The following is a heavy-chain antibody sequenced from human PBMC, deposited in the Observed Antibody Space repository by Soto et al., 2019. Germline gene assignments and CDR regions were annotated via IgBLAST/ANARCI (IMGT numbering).Heavy chain of an antibody. J-gene: IGHJ3*02. Sequence: SETPSLTSTVSGGPINSRSYYCGFISQPPGKELEWIGSTYYSGSTDYNPSLKSRVTISVDTSKNQFSLKLSSVTAADTAVYYCARHVVEAFDIWGQGTMVTVSS. CDR2: TYYSGST. D-gene: IGHD2-15*01. V-gene: IGHV4-39*01. CDR3: ARHVVEAFDI. CDR1: GGPINSRSYY.